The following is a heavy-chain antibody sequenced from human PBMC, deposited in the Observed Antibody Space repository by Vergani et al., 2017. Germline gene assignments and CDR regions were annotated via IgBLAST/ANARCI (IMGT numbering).Heavy chain of an antibody. J-gene: IGHJ4*02. CDR2: VSGSGGST. CDR3: AKDDPPFLIAAAGTFGY. CDR1: GFTFSSYA. D-gene: IGHD6-13*01. Sequence: EVQLLESGGGLVQPGGSLRLSCAASGFTFSSYAMSWVRQAPGKGLEWVSAVSGSGGSTYYADSVKGRFTISRDKSKNTLYLQMNSLRAEDTAVYYCAKDDPPFLIAAAGTFGYWGQGTLVTVSS. V-gene: IGHV3-23*01.